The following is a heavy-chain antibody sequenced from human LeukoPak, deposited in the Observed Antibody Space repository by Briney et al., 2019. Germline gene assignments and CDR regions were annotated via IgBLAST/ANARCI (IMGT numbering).Heavy chain of an antibody. CDR1: GYTFTGYY. V-gene: IGHV1-2*02. Sequence: GASVKVSCKASGYTFTGYYMHWVRQAPGQGLEWMGWINPNSGGTNYAQKFQGRATMTRDTSISTAYMELSRLRSDDTAVYYCAREASEITIFGVVIEPFDYWGQGTLVTVSS. CDR3: AREASEITIFGVVIEPFDY. D-gene: IGHD3-3*01. CDR2: INPNSGGT. J-gene: IGHJ4*02.